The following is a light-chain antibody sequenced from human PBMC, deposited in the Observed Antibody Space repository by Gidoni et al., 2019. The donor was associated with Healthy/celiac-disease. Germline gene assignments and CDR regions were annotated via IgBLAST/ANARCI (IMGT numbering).Light chain of an antibody. J-gene: IGLJ2*01. CDR3: QSYDSSLSDVV. Sequence: QSVLTQPPSVSGAPGPRVTISCTGSSTNIGAGYDGHWYQQLPGTAPKLLIYGNSNRPAGVPDRFSGSKSGTSASLAITGLQAEDEADYYCQSYDSSLSDVVFGGGTKLTVL. CDR1: STNIGAGYD. CDR2: GNS. V-gene: IGLV1-40*01.